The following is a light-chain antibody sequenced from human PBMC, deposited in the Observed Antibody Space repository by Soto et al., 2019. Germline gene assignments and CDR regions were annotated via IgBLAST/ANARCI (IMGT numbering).Light chain of an antibody. J-gene: IGKJ5*01. Sequence: DIQMTQSPSSLSASVGDRVTITFRASQSISSYLNWYQQKPGKAPKLLIYDASNLQTGVPSRFSGRGSGTDFTFTISSLQPDDSGTYYCQQYDDLPITFGQGTRLEIK. V-gene: IGKV1-33*01. CDR2: DAS. CDR3: QQYDDLPIT. CDR1: QSISSY.